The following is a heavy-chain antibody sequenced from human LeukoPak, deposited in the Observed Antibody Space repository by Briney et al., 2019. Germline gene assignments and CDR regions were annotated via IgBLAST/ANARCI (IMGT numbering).Heavy chain of an antibody. J-gene: IGHJ5*02. CDR1: GGTFSSYA. Sequence: SVKVSCKASGGTFSSYAISWVRQAPGQGLEWMGGIIPIFGTANYAQKFQGRVTITADESTSTAYMELSSLRSEDTAVYYCAREGTRLGESYDPWGQGTLVTVSS. D-gene: IGHD3-16*01. V-gene: IGHV1-69*13. CDR3: AREGTRLGESYDP. CDR2: IIPIFGTA.